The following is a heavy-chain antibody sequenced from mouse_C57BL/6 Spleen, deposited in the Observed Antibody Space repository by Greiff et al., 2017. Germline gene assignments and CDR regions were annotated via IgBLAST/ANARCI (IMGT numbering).Heavy chain of an antibody. D-gene: IGHD2-1*01. J-gene: IGHJ3*01. Sequence: VQLVESGPGLVAPSQSLSITCTVSGFSLTSYGVDWVRQSPGKGLEWLGVIWGVGSTNYNSALKSRLSISKDNSKSQVFLKMNSLQTDDTAMYYCASEYGNSPFAYWGQGTLVTVSA. CDR3: ASEYGNSPFAY. CDR1: GFSLTSYG. V-gene: IGHV2-6*01. CDR2: IWGVGST.